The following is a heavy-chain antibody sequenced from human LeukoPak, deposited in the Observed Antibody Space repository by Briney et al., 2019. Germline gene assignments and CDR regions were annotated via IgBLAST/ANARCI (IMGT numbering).Heavy chain of an antibody. D-gene: IGHD5-18*01. J-gene: IGHJ4*02. CDR3: ANTGYNYEFDY. Sequence: GGSLRLSCAASGFTFSSYWMHWVRQAPGKGLVWISRINRDGSGITYADSVRGRFTISRDNAKSILYLQMNSLRAEDTAVYYCANTGYNYEFDYWGQGTLVTVSS. CDR1: GFTFSSYW. V-gene: IGHV3-74*01. CDR2: INRDGSGI.